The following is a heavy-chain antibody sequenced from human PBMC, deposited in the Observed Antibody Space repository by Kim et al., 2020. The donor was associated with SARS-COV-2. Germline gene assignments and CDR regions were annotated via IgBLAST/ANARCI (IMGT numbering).Heavy chain of an antibody. V-gene: IGHV1-18*01. D-gene: IGHD4-17*01. CDR3: ARDDGDYAIFDY. Sequence: TNADENVQGRVTLNIDTSTNTAYMELRSLGSDDTAIYYCARDDGDYAIFDYWGQGTLVTVSS. CDR2: T. J-gene: IGHJ4*02.